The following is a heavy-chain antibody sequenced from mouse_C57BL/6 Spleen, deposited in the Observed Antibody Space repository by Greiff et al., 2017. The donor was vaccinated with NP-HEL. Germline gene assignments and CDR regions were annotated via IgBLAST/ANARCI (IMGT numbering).Heavy chain of an antibody. D-gene: IGHD1-1*01. V-gene: IGHV5-6*01. CDR3: ARPLITTVVATPHWYFDV. Sequence: EVQVVESGGDLVKPGGSLKLSCAASGFTFSSYGMSWVRQTPDKRLEWVATISSGGSYTYYPDSVKGRFTISRNNAKNTLYLQMSSLKSEDTAMYYCARPLITTVVATPHWYFDVWGTGTTVTVSS. J-gene: IGHJ1*03. CDR1: GFTFSSYG. CDR2: ISSGGSYT.